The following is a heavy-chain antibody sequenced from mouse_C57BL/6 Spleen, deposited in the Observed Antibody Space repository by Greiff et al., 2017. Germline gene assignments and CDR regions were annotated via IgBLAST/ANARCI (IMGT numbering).Heavy chain of an antibody. CDR2: IDPSDSYT. CDR3: AREGLRRDYYAMDY. V-gene: IGHV1-69*01. D-gene: IGHD2-4*01. CDR1: GYTFTSYW. J-gene: IGHJ4*01. Sequence: QVQLQQPGAELVMPGASVKLSCKASGYTFTSYWMHWVKQRPGQGLEWIGEIDPSDSYTNYNQKFKGKSTLTVDKSSSTAYMQLSSLTSEDSAVYYCAREGLRRDYYAMDYWGQGTSVTVSS.